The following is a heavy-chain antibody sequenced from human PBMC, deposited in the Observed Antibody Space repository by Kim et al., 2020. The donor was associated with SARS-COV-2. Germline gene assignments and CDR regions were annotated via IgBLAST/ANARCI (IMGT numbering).Heavy chain of an antibody. V-gene: IGHV1-69*13. CDR3: ARAPRPAGTVTPGGYYYYYMDV. J-gene: IGHJ6*03. Sequence: SVKVSCKASGGTFSSYAISWVRQAPGQGLEWMGGIIPIFGTANYAQKFQGRVTITADESTSTAYMELSSLRSEDTAVYYCARAPRPAGTVTPGGYYYYYMDVWGKGTTVTVSS. D-gene: IGHD4-17*01. CDR1: GGTFSSYA. CDR2: IIPIFGTA.